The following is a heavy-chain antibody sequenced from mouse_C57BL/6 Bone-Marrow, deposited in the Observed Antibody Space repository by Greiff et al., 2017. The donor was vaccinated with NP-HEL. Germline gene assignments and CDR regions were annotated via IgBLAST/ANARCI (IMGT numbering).Heavy chain of an antibody. J-gene: IGHJ2*01. CDR3: ARQIYYYGAYYFDY. V-gene: IGHV1-81*01. CDR2: IYPRSGNT. D-gene: IGHD1-1*01. Sequence: QVQLQQSGAELARPGASVKLSCKASGYTFTSYGISWVKQRTGQGLEWIGEIYPRSGNTYYNEKFKGKATLTADKSSSTAYMALRSLTSEDSAVYFCARQIYYYGAYYFDYWGQGTTLTVSS. CDR1: GYTFTSYG.